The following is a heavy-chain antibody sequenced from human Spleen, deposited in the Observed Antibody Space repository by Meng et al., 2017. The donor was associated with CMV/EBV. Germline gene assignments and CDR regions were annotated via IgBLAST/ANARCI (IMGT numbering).Heavy chain of an antibody. CDR1: GFTFSTSA. J-gene: IGHJ4*02. V-gene: IGHV3-30*04. D-gene: IGHD3-3*01. CDR2: ISYDGSNK. CDR3: ARTPTYYDFWSGDRPGSHFDY. Sequence: GGSLRLSCAASGFTFSTSAMHWVRQAPGKGLEWVAVISYDGSNKYYADSVKGRFTISRDNSKNTLYLQMNSLRTEDTAVYYCARTPTYYDFWSGDRPGSHFDYWGQGTLVTVSS.